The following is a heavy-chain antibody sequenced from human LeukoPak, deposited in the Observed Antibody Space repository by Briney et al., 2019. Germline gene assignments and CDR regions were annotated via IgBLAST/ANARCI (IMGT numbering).Heavy chain of an antibody. Sequence: GGSLRLSCAASGFTFSNALMSWVRQAPGKGLEWVGRIKSKTDGGTTDYAAPVKGRFTISRDDSKNTLYLQMNSLKTEDTAVYYCTTDGCSSTSCYSFDYWGQGTLVTVSS. J-gene: IGHJ4*02. CDR2: IKSKTDGGTT. CDR1: GFTFSNAL. D-gene: IGHD2-2*01. V-gene: IGHV3-15*01. CDR3: TTDGCSSTSCYSFDY.